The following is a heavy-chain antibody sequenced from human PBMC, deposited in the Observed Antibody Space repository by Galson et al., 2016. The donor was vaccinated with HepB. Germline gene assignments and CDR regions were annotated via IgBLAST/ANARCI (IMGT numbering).Heavy chain of an antibody. J-gene: IGHJ6*02. CDR1: AFTFSNYW. CDR3: ARALRDDFWRGYYSGNLYYYGMDV. Sequence: SLRLSCAASAFTFSNYWMYWVRQAPGKGLVWVSRINSDGSSASYAESVKGRFTISGDNAKNTLYLQANSLRAVDTAVYYCARALRDDFWRGYYSGNLYYYGMDVWGQGTTVTVSS. V-gene: IGHV3-74*01. CDR2: INSDGSSA. D-gene: IGHD3-3*01.